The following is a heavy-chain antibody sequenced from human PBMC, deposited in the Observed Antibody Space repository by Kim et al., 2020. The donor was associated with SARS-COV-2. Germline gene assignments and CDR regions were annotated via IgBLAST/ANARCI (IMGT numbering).Heavy chain of an antibody. CDR2: ISYDGSNK. Sequence: GGSLRLSCAASGFTFSSYAMHWVRQAPGKGLEWVAVISYDGSNKYYADSVKGRFTISRDNSKNTLYLQMNSLRAEDTAVYYCARDPRTAMVPHFDYWGQGTLVTVSS. J-gene: IGHJ4*02. CDR1: GFTFSSYA. CDR3: ARDPRTAMVPHFDY. V-gene: IGHV3-30*04. D-gene: IGHD5-18*01.